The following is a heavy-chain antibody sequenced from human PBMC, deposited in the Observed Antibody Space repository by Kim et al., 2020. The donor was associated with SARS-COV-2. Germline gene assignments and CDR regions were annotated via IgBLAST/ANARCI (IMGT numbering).Heavy chain of an antibody. Sequence: ADSGKGRFTISRDNAKNSLYLQMNSLRDEDTAVYYCAWGVDGSGSSFVDYWGQGTLVTVSS. CDR3: AWGVDGSGSSFVDY. V-gene: IGHV3-48*02. D-gene: IGHD3-10*01. J-gene: IGHJ4*02.